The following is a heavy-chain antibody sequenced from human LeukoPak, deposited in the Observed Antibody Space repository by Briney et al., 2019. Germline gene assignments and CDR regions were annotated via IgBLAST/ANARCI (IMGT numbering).Heavy chain of an antibody. CDR1: GFIFSSYV. CDR2: IKSKTDGGTT. V-gene: IGHV3-15*01. Sequence: GGSLRLSCAASGFIFSSYVMSWVRQAPGKGLEWVGRIKSKTDGGTTDHAAPVKGRFTISRDDSKNTLYLQMNSLKTEDTAVYYCTTDGTSPAFNWGQGTLVTVSS. J-gene: IGHJ4*02. CDR3: TTDGTSPAFN. D-gene: IGHD2-2*01.